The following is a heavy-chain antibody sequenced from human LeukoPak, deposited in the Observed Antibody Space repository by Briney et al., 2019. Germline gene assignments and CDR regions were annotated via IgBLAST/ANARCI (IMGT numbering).Heavy chain of an antibody. J-gene: IGHJ4*02. V-gene: IGHV3-30*02. Sequence: GGSLRLSCAASGFTFRNYGMEWVRQAPGKGLEWVAFIRYDGSDKYYADSVKGRFTISRDNSKNTLYLQMNSLRVEDTALYYCAKDLGTGTVFDYWGQGTLVTVSS. CDR2: IRYDGSDK. CDR3: AKDLGTGTVFDY. CDR1: GFTFRNYG. D-gene: IGHD3/OR15-3a*01.